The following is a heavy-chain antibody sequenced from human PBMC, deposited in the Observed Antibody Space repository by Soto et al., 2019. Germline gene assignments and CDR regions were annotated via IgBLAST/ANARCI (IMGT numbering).Heavy chain of an antibody. CDR2: INAGNGNT. D-gene: IGHD6-6*01. CDR1: GYTFTSYA. V-gene: IGHV1-3*05. CDR3: ARDMSARARGYYCYGMDV. Sequence: QVQLVQSGAEEKKPGASVKVSCKASGYTFTSYAMHWVRQAPGQRLEWMGWINAGNGNTKYSQKFQGRVTITRDTXAXTXXMELSSLRSEDTAVYYCARDMSARARGYYCYGMDVWGQGTTVTVSS. J-gene: IGHJ6*02.